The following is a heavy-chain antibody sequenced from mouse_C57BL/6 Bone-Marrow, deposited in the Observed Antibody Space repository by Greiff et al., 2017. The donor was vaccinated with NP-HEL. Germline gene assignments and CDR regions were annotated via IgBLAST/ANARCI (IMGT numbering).Heavy chain of an antibody. J-gene: IGHJ4*01. CDR1: GYTFTSYW. Sequence: QVQLQQPGAELVMPGASVKLSCKASGYTFTSYWMHWVKQRPGQGLEWIGEIDPSDSYTNYNQKFKGKSTLTVDKSSSTAYMQLSSLTSEDSAVYYCARTIYYGNYGYAMDYWGQGTSVTVSS. CDR3: ARTIYYGNYGYAMDY. V-gene: IGHV1-69*01. D-gene: IGHD2-1*01. CDR2: IDPSDSYT.